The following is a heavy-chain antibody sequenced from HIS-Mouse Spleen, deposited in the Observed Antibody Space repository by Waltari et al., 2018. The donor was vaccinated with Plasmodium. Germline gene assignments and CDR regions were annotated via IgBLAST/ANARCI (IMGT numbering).Heavy chain of an antibody. Sequence: QVQLQQWGAGLLKPSETLSLTCAVYGGSFSGYYWSWIRQPPGKGLEVIGAINHSGSTKYNPSLNGRVTISVDTSKNQFSLKLSSVTAADTAVYYCARLVVVASKDSYWGQGTLVTVSS. CDR2: INHSGST. V-gene: IGHV4-34*01. J-gene: IGHJ4*02. D-gene: IGHD2-15*01. CDR1: GGSFSGYY. CDR3: ARLVVVASKDSY.